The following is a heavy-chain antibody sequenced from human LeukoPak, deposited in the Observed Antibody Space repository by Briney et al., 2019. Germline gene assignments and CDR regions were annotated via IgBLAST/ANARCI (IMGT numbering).Heavy chain of an antibody. CDR1: GFTFSSYE. Sequence: GGSLRLSCAASGFTFSSYEMNWVRQAPGKGLEWVSYISSSGSTIYYADSVKGRFTISRDNAKNSLYLQMNSLRAEDTAVYYCAKDYRAAASPSPSWFDPWGQGTLVTVSS. D-gene: IGHD6-13*01. CDR3: AKDYRAAASPSPSWFDP. V-gene: IGHV3-48*03. CDR2: ISSSGSTI. J-gene: IGHJ5*02.